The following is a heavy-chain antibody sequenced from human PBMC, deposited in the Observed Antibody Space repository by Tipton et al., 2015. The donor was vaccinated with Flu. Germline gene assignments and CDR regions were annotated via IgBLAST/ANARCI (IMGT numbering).Heavy chain of an antibody. V-gene: IGHV3-7*03. J-gene: IGHJ4*02. CDR2: INPDGSQV. Sequence: SLRLSCAASGFTFSNYWMSWVRQAPGKGLEWVANINPDGSQVHHVDSVYGRFSISRDNAKNSLYLQMNSLRAEDTAVYYCARQLGGGDCYWGQGTLVTVSS. CDR3: ARQLGGGDCY. CDR1: GFTFSNYW. D-gene: IGHD2-21*01.